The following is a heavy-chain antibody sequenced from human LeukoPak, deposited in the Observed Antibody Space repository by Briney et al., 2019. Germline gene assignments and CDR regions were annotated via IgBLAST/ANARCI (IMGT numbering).Heavy chain of an antibody. CDR3: AKRGDRPMYYFHH. J-gene: IGHJ4*02. CDR1: GFIFSSYS. V-gene: IGHV3-23*01. D-gene: IGHD2-21*02. CDR2: SGISGGT. Sequence: GGSLRLSCAASGFIFSSYSMNWVRQAPGKGLEWISTSGISGGTYYVDSVKGRFTISRDKSKNTLYLQMNSLRVEDTALYYCAKRGDRPMYYFHHWGQGTLVTVSS.